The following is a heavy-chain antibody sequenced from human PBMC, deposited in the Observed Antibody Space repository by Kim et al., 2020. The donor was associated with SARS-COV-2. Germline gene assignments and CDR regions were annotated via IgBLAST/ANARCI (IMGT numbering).Heavy chain of an antibody. V-gene: IGHV1-69*01. CDR3: ARGHRRYWYFDL. Sequence: NYAQKCQGRVTITADESTSTAYMELSSLRSEDTAVYYCARGHRRYWYFDLWGRGTLVTVSS. J-gene: IGHJ2*01.